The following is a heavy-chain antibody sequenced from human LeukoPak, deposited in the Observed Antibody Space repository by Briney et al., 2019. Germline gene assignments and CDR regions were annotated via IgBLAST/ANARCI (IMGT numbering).Heavy chain of an antibody. CDR2: ISGSGGST. D-gene: IGHD3-9*01. CDR1: GFTFSSYW. CDR3: AKVDILTGYFTPREAYYFDY. J-gene: IGHJ4*02. V-gene: IGHV3-23*01. Sequence: GGSLRLSCEASGFTFSSYWMSWVRQAPGKGLEWVSAISGSGGSTYYADSVKGRFTISRDNSKNTLYLQMNSLRAEDTAVYYCAKVDILTGYFTPREAYYFDYWGQGTLVTVSS.